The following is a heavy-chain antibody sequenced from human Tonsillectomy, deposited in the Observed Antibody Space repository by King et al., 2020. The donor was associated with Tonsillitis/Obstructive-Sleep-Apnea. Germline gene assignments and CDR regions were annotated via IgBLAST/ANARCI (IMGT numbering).Heavy chain of an antibody. CDR3: TTLWFRELLCDY. CDR1: GLTFRKAW. J-gene: IGHJ4*02. D-gene: IGHD3-10*01. Sequence: VQLVESGGGLGKPGGSRRLSCAASGLTFRKAWMSWVRQAPGKGPEWVGRIKSKTDGGTTDYAAPVKGRFTISRDDSKNTLYLQMNSLKTEDTAVYYCTTLWFRELLCDYWGQGTLVTVSS. CDR2: IKSKTDGGTT. V-gene: IGHV3-15*01.